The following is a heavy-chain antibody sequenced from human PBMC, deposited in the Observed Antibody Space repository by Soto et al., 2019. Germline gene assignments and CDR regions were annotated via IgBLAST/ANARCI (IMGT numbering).Heavy chain of an antibody. D-gene: IGHD3-9*01. CDR1: GFTFSSYA. J-gene: IGHJ3*02. V-gene: IGHV3-23*01. Sequence: GGSLRLSCAASGFTFSSYAMSWVRQAPGKGLEWVSAISGSGGSTYYADSVKGRFTISRDNSKNTLYLQMNSLRAEDTAVYYCAKDSAPHAMILTGHDAFDIWGQGTMVTVSS. CDR2: ISGSGGST. CDR3: AKDSAPHAMILTGHDAFDI.